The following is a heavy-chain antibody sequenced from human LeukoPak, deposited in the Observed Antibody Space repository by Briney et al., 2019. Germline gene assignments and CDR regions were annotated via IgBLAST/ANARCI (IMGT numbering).Heavy chain of an antibody. CDR3: ASSLRLGELSFSLFDY. Sequence: ASVKVSCKASGGTFSSYAISWVRQAPGQGLEWMGWISAYNGNTNYAQKLQGRVTMTTDTSTSTAYMELRSLRSDDTAVYYCASSLRLGELSFSLFDYWGQGTLVTVSS. CDR2: ISAYNGNT. V-gene: IGHV1-18*01. D-gene: IGHD3-16*02. J-gene: IGHJ4*02. CDR1: GGTFSSYA.